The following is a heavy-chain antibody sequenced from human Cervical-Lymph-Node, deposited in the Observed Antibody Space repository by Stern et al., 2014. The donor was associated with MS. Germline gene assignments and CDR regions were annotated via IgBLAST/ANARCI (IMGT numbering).Heavy chain of an antibody. V-gene: IGHV4-4*02. Sequence: QVQLQESGPGLVKPSGTLSLTCAVSGDSISRANWWTWVRQTPGKGLEWIGEIYHSGNTHYNPSLKSRVNISIDKTNNYFTLHLNSVTDADTAVYYCARAPYFYGSGSFGWGQGILVTVSS. CDR2: IYHSGNT. CDR1: GDSISRANW. CDR3: ARAPYFYGSGSFG. J-gene: IGHJ4*02. D-gene: IGHD3-10*01.